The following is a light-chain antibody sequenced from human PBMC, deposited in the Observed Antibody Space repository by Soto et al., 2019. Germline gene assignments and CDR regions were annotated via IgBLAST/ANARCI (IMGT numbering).Light chain of an antibody. CDR3: QQLNSYPLT. CDR2: DAS. CDR1: QTISGW. J-gene: IGKJ4*01. V-gene: IGKV1-5*01. Sequence: DIQMTQSPSTLSASVGDGVTITCRASQTISGWLAWYQQRPGKAPKLLISDASSLRSGVPSRFSGSGSGTEFTLTISSLQPDDFATYYCQQLNSYPLTFGGGTKVDIK.